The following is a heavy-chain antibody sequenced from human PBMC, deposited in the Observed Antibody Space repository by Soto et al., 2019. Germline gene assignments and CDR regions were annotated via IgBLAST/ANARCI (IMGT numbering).Heavy chain of an antibody. CDR3: ARLSSGWYYFDY. J-gene: IGHJ4*02. Sequence: SETLSLTCTVSGGSISSYYWSWIRQPPGKGLEWIGYIYYSGSTNYNPSLKSRVTISVDTSKNQFSLKLSSVTAADTAVYYCARLSSGWYYFDYWGQGTLVTV. CDR1: GGSISSYY. V-gene: IGHV4-59*08. D-gene: IGHD6-19*01. CDR2: IYYSGST.